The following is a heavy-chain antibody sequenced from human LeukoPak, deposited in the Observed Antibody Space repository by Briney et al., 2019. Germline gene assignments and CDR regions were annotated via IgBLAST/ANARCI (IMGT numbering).Heavy chain of an antibody. J-gene: IGHJ4*02. CDR3: AKDRYQLLFYYFDY. CDR1: GFTFDDYA. V-gene: IGHV3-9*03. Sequence: PGGSLRLSCAASGFTFDDYAMQWVRQAPGGVLVWVSGISWNSGSIGYADSVKGRFTISRDNAKNSLYLQMNSLRAEDMALYYCAKDRYQLLFYYFDYWGQGTLVTVSS. D-gene: IGHD2-2*01. CDR2: ISWNSGSI.